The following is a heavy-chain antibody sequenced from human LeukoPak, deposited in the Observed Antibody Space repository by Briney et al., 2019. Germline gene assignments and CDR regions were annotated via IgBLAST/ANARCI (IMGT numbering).Heavy chain of an antibody. Sequence: GGSLRLSCAASGSTFSSYGMHWVRQAPGKGLEWVAVISYDGSNKYYADSVKGRFTISRDNSKNTLYLQMNSLRAEDTAVYYCAKDPGSSWYYFDYWGQGTLVTVSS. V-gene: IGHV3-30*18. J-gene: IGHJ4*02. CDR1: GSTFSSYG. CDR2: ISYDGSNK. D-gene: IGHD6-13*01. CDR3: AKDPGSSWYYFDY.